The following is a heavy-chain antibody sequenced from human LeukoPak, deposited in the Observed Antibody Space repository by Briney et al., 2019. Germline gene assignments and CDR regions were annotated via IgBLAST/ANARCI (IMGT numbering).Heavy chain of an antibody. CDR2: IYDSGTSATT. V-gene: IGHV4-59*11. J-gene: IGHJ4*02. Sequence: SETLSLTCTVSGGSMNHHYWSWVRQPPGKEPEWIAYIYDSGTSATTDYNASLKSRVTISMDTSKRQFSLRLDSVTAADTAVYYCAEIPRDWGQGTLVPVSS. CDR1: GGSMNHHY. CDR3: AEIPRD.